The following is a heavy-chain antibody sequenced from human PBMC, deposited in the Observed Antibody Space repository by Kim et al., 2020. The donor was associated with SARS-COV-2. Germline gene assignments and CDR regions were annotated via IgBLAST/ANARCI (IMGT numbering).Heavy chain of an antibody. Sequence: SYSNPSLASRVTISVDTSKNHLSLRLTSVTAADTAVYYCVGFGKSGGYSDYWGQGTLVTVSS. CDR3: VGFGKSGGYSDY. D-gene: IGHD5-12*01. CDR2: S. V-gene: IGHV4-39*02. J-gene: IGHJ4*02.